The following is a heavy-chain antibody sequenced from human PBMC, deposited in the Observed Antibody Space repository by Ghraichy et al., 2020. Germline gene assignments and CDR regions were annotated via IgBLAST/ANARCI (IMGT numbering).Heavy chain of an antibody. CDR1: GFTFSTYT. CDR2: ISWSGGST. J-gene: IGHJ4*02. V-gene: IGHV3-23*01. Sequence: GGSLRLSCAASGFTFSTYTMNWVRQAPGKGLEWVSSISWSGGSTYYADSVKGRFTISRDNSKNTLYLQMNSLRAEDMAVYYCAKDLLGASVYWGQGTLVTVS. D-gene: IGHD1-26*01. CDR3: AKDLLGASVY.